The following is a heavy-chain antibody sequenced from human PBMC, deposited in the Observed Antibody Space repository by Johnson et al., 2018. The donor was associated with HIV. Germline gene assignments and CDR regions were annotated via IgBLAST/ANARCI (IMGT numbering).Heavy chain of an antibody. D-gene: IGHD7-27*01. CDR2: IWYDGSIK. Sequence: QLVESGGGVVQPGRSLRLSCAASGFTFSSYGMHWVRQAPGKGLEWVAVIWYDGSIKYYVDSLKGRFTISRDNSKNTLYLQMNSLRPEDTALYYCAKSCNWGPLTLDAFDSWGQGTKVTVSS. J-gene: IGHJ3*02. CDR3: AKSCNWGPLTLDAFDS. V-gene: IGHV3-33*06. CDR1: GFTFSSYG.